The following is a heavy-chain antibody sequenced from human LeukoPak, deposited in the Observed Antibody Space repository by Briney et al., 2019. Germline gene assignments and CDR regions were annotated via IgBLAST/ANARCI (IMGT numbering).Heavy chain of an antibody. Sequence: GASVKVSCKASDYTFTNYAISWVRQAPGQGLEWMGWINPYNGYTIYTHNVQGRVTLTTDTSTTTAYMELRSLGSDDTAVFDCERDTPDQPLHNDYWGQGTLVTVSS. CDR1: DYTFTNYA. CDR2: INPYNGYT. CDR3: ERDTPDQPLHNDY. J-gene: IGHJ4*02. D-gene: IGHD1-14*01. V-gene: IGHV1-18*01.